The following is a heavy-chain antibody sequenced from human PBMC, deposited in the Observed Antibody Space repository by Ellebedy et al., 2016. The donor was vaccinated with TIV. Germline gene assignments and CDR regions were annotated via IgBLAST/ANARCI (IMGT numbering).Heavy chain of an antibody. CDR1: GYTFTGYY. CDR3: ARRRGMDYGMDV. D-gene: IGHD1-26*01. J-gene: IGHJ6*02. CDR2: INPNSGGT. Sequence: ASVKVSCXASGYTFTGYYMHWVRQAPGQGLEWMGWINPNSGGTNYAQKFQGRVTMTRDTSISTAYMELSRLRSDDTAVYYCARRRGMDYGMDVWGQGTTVTVSS. V-gene: IGHV1-2*02.